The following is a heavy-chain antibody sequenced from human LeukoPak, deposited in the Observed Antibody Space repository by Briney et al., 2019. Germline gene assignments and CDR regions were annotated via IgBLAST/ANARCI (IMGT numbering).Heavy chain of an antibody. V-gene: IGHV3-7*03. D-gene: IGHD3-10*01. CDR2: XXXXXSDK. J-gene: IGHJ4*02. Sequence: PGGSLRLSCAASGFTFSSDWMSWVPQAAGKGLGXXXXXXXXXSDKYYVDAVKGRFTISRDNAKTSLYLQMNSLRAEDTVVYYCATGPPPYDAQYYYGSGSYYWGQGTLVTVSS. CDR3: ATGPPPYDAQYYYGSGSYY. CDR1: GFTFSSDW.